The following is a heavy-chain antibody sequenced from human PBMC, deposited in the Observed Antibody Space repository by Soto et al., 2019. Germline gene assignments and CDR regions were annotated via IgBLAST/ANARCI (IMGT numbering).Heavy chain of an antibody. CDR2: IKSKTDGGTT. D-gene: IGHD5-18*01. CDR3: TTDDGYSYGYNYYYYGMDV. V-gene: IGHV3-15*07. Sequence: GGSLRLSCAASGFTFSNAWMNWVRQAPGKGLEWVGRIKSKTDGGTTDYAAPVKGRFTISRDDSKNTLYLQMNSLKTEDTAVYYCTTDDGYSYGYNYYYYGMDVWGQGTTVTVSS. J-gene: IGHJ6*02. CDR1: GFTFSNAW.